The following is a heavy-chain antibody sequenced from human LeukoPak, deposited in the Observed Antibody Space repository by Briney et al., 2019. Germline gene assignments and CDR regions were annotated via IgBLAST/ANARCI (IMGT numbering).Heavy chain of an antibody. Sequence: ASVKVSCKASGYTFTSYDINWVRQATGQGLEWMGWMNPNSGNTGYAQRFQDRVTITRNTSISTAYMELSSLRSEDTAVYYCARRYDELDYWGQGTLVTVSS. D-gene: IGHD5-12*01. J-gene: IGHJ4*02. CDR2: MNPNSGNT. V-gene: IGHV1-8*03. CDR1: GYTFTSYD. CDR3: ARRYDELDY.